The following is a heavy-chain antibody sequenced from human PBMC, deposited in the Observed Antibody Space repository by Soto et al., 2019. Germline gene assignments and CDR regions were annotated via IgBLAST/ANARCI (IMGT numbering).Heavy chain of an antibody. J-gene: IGHJ4*02. Sequence: EVQLVESGGGLVQPGGSLRLSCAASGFTVSSIHMSWVRQAPGKGLEWVSIIYSVGSTHYADSVKGRFTISRDNSKNTLYLQMNSLRAEDTAVYTCAMVRSGSYSMAAWGQGTLVTVSS. CDR2: IYSVGST. D-gene: IGHD3-10*01. CDR1: GFTVSSIH. CDR3: AMVRSGSYSMAA. V-gene: IGHV3-66*01.